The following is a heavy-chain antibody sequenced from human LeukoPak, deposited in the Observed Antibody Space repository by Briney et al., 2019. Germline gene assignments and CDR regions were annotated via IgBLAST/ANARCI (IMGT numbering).Heavy chain of an antibody. Sequence: GGSLRLXCAASGFTFNNYAMRWVRQAPGKGLEWVSAINDIRSITYYADSIKSRFTISRDNSKNTLYLQMNSLRAEDTAVYYCAKDAPVNIVVVPAANSWGQGTLVTVSS. V-gene: IGHV3-23*01. J-gene: IGHJ4*02. CDR1: GFTFNNYA. CDR3: AKDAPVNIVVVPAANS. CDR2: INDIRSIT. D-gene: IGHD2-2*01.